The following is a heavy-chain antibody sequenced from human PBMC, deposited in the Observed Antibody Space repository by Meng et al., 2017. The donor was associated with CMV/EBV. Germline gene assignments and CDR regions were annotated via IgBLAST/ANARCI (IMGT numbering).Heavy chain of an antibody. J-gene: IGHJ5*02. CDR1: GFSVSSNY. CDR3: AREIPQAWAS. D-gene: IGHD2-21*01. CDR2: IYGSGNT. Sequence: QLVEAVGGSVQPGGSLCASCTASGFSVSSNYMSWVRQAPGKGLEWISIIYGSGNTYYGDSVKGRFTISRDNFRNTLYLQMNSLRAEDTAVYYCAREIPQAWASWGQGTLVTVSS. V-gene: IGHV3-66*01.